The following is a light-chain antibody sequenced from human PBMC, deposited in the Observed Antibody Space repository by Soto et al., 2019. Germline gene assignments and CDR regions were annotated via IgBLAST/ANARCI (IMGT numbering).Light chain of an antibody. CDR2: DTS. J-gene: IGKJ4*01. CDR1: QSVGRRY. Sequence: IVLTQSPGTLSLSPGERATLSCRASQSVGRRYLAWYQQKPGQAPMLLIYDTSERASDIPDRFSGSGSGTDFTLTISRLVPEDFSVYYCQLQGTFGGGTKVEIK. V-gene: IGKV3-20*01. CDR3: QLQGT.